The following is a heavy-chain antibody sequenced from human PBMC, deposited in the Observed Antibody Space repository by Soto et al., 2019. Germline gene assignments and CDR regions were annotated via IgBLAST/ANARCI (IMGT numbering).Heavy chain of an antibody. D-gene: IGHD6-6*01. J-gene: IGHJ6*02. V-gene: IGHV5-51*01. CDR1: GYSFTSYW. Sequence: GESLKISCKGSGYSFTSYWIGWVRQMPGKGLEWMGIIYPGDSDTRYSPSFQGQVTISADKSISTAYLQWSSLKASDTAMYYCARQDSSLSHGPYYYYYGMDVWRQGTTVTVSS. CDR2: IYPGDSDT. CDR3: ARQDSSLSHGPYYYYYGMDV.